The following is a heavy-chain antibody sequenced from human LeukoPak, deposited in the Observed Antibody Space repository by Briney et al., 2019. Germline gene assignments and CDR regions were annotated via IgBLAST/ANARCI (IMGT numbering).Heavy chain of an antibody. CDR1: GFTFSSYA. CDR2: IHTDGRTT. Sequence: PGRSLRLSCAASGFTFSSYAMSWVRQVPGEGLVWVSYIHTDGRTTGYADSVKGRFTISRDNSKNTLYLQMSSLRAEDTAIYYCVTESHSRSWYYWGQGTLVTVSS. D-gene: IGHD6-13*01. J-gene: IGHJ4*02. V-gene: IGHV3-74*01. CDR3: VTESHSRSWYY.